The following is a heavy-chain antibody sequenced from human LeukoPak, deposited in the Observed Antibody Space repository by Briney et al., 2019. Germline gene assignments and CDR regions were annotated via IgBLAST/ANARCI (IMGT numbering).Heavy chain of an antibody. Sequence: PGGSLRLSCAASGFAFSSLDMGWVRQAPGKGLEWVSAISDSGDRTYYADSVKGRFTLSRDNSKNTLYLQMNGLRVEDTALYYCANEVRPNDYWGQGTLVTVSS. V-gene: IGHV3-23*01. J-gene: IGHJ4*02. CDR1: GFAFSSLD. CDR3: ANEVRPNDY. CDR2: ISDSGDRT. D-gene: IGHD1-1*01.